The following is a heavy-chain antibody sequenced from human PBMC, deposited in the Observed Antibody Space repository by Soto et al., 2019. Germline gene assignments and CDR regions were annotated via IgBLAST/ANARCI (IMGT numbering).Heavy chain of an antibody. Sequence: EVQLLESGGGLVQPGGSLRLSCAASGFTFSSYAMSWVRQAPGKGLEWVSAISGSGGSTYYADSVKGRFTISRDNSKNTLYLQMNSVRAEDTAVYYCAKDDEDIVVVVAAAAYFDYWGQGTLVTVSS. D-gene: IGHD2-15*01. CDR1: GFTFSSYA. CDR3: AKDDEDIVVVVAAAAYFDY. CDR2: ISGSGGST. J-gene: IGHJ4*02. V-gene: IGHV3-23*01.